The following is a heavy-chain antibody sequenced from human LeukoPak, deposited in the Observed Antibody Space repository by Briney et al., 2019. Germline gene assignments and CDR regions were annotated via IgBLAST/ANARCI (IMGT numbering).Heavy chain of an antibody. V-gene: IGHV3-7*01. CDR2: MKKDGRET. CDR1: GFTFSSYS. CDR3: GRHRSGSGTYFIDH. D-gene: IGHD3-10*01. Sequence: GGSLRLSCVVSGFTFSSYSMIWVRQAPGKGLQWVANMKKDGRETNYGDSVKGRFTISRDNAKNSLYLQMDSLRAEDTAVYYCGRHRSGSGTYFIDHWGQGTLVSVSS. J-gene: IGHJ4*02.